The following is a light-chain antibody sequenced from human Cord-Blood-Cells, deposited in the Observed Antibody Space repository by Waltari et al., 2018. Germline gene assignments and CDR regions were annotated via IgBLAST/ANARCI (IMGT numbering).Light chain of an antibody. CDR2: AAS. Sequence: DIQMTQSPSSLSASVGDRVTITCRASQSITSYLNWYQQKPGKAPKLLFYAASSLKSGVPTRFSGSGSGTDVTLTISSLQPEDFATYYCQQSYSTLWTFGQGTKVEIK. CDR3: QQSYSTLWT. CDR1: QSITSY. V-gene: IGKV1-39*01. J-gene: IGKJ1*01.